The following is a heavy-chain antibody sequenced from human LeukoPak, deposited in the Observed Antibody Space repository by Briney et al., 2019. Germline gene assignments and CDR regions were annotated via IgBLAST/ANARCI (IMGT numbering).Heavy chain of an antibody. CDR3: ARGLYGMDV. CDR2: INHSGST. Sequence: KSSETLSLTCAVYGGSFTGYYWSWIRKPPGKGLEWIGEINHSGSTNYNPSLKSRVTISVDTSKNQFSLKLSSVTAADTAVYYCARGLYGMDVWGQGTTVTVSS. CDR1: GGSFTGYY. V-gene: IGHV4-34*01. J-gene: IGHJ6*02.